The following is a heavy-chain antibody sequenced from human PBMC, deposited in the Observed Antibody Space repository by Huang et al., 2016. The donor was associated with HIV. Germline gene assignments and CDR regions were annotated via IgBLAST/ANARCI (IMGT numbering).Heavy chain of an antibody. CDR1: GKSVSEVA. D-gene: IGHD3-3*01. J-gene: IGHJ5*02. CDR3: VTSRKTISGGRVGWFDP. Sequence: QVQLVQFGAEVKKPGASVKVSCKVSGKSVSEVAMHWVRKAPGKGLGWMGGVDAIEGGKVYQKKFQGRVSMTEDTSTDTAYMELSGLRSDDTAVYYCVTSRKTISGGRVGWFDPWGQGTLVTVSS. CDR2: VDAIEGGK. V-gene: IGHV1-24*01.